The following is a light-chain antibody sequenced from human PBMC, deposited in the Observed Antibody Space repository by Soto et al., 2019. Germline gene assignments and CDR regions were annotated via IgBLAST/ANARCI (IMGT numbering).Light chain of an antibody. CDR1: QGISNY. Sequence: DIQMTQSPSSLSASVGDRVTITCLASQGISNYLAWYQQNPGKVPKLLIYAASYLQSGFPSRFSGSGAGADFTLTSTSLQPEDVANYYCQKYNSAPQTFGQGTTVEIK. CDR3: QKYNSAPQT. V-gene: IGKV1-27*01. CDR2: AAS. J-gene: IGKJ1*01.